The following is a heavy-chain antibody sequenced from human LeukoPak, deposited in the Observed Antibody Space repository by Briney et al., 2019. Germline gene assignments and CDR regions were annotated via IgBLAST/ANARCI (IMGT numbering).Heavy chain of an antibody. D-gene: IGHD5-18*01. CDR3: ARDTGYSYGTPFDY. J-gene: IGHJ4*02. CDR1: RGSFSGYY. CDR2: INHSGST. Sequence: PSETLSLSCVVYRGSFSGYYWCWIRAPPGNGVGWIGEINHSGSTNYNPSLKSRVTISVDTSKNQSPLKLSSGTAADAAVYYCARDTGYSYGTPFDYWGQGTLVTVSS. V-gene: IGHV4-34*01.